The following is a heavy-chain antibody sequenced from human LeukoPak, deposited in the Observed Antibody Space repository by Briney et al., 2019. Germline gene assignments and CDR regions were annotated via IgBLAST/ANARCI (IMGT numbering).Heavy chain of an antibody. CDR2: INWNGGST. J-gene: IGHJ4*02. V-gene: IGHV3-20*04. CDR3: ARDLGDCSSTSCPVGY. CDR1: GFTFDDYG. Sequence: GGSLRLSCAASGFTFDDYGMSGVPHAPGKGLEWVSGINWNGGSTAYADSVKGRFTISRDNAKNSLYLQMNSLRAEDTALYYCARDLGDCSSTSCPVGYWGQGTLVTVSS. D-gene: IGHD2-2*01.